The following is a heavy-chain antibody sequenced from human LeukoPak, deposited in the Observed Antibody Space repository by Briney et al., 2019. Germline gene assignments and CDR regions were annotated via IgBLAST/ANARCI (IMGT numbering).Heavy chain of an antibody. CDR1: GXTFSSYG. V-gene: IGHV3-33*01. CDR2: IWYDGSNK. J-gene: IGHJ3*02. CDR3: ARDSTQGAFDI. Sequence: PGGSLRLSCAASGXTFSSYGMHWVRQAPGKGLEWVAVIWYDGSNKYYADSVKGRFTISRDSSKNTLYLQMNSLRAEDTAVYYCARDSTQGAFDIWGQGTMVTVSS.